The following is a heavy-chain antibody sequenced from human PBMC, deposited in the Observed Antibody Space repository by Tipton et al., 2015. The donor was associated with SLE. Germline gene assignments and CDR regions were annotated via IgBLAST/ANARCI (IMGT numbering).Heavy chain of an antibody. D-gene: IGHD1-26*01. CDR2: INHSGST. J-gene: IGHJ3*02. V-gene: IGHV4-34*01. Sequence: LRLSCDVYGGSFSGYYWSWIRQPPGKGLEWIGEINHSGSTNYNPSLKSRVTISVDTSKNQFSLKLSSVTAADTAVYYCARDRADFDIWGQGTMVTVSS. CDR3: ARDRADFDI. CDR1: GGSFSGYY.